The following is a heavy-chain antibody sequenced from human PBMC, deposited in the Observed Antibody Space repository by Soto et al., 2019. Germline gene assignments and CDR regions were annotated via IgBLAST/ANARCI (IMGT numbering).Heavy chain of an antibody. J-gene: IGHJ4*02. CDR2: ISATGGSI. CDR3: AKEILPDY. Sequence: EVQLLESGGGLEQPGGSLRLSCAASGLTFSSFAMSWLRQAPGKGLDWVAGISATGGSIYYADSVKGRFTISRDNSKITLYLQMNSLRVEDTAVYYCAKEILPDYWGQGTLVTVSS. CDR1: GLTFSSFA. D-gene: IGHD2-15*01. V-gene: IGHV3-23*01.